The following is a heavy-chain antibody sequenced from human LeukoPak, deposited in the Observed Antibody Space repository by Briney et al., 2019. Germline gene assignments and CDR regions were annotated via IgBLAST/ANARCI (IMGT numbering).Heavy chain of an antibody. J-gene: IGHJ4*02. CDR3: ARSVYGDYYFDY. V-gene: IGHV3-30*03. CDR2: ISYDGNDE. D-gene: IGHD7-27*01. CDR1: GFTFSNYG. Sequence: GGSLRLSCVASGFTFSNYGMHWVRQAPGKGLEWVTTISYDGNDEYYADSVKGRFTISRDNSKNTLYLEMNSLRTEDTGVYYCARSVYGDYYFDYWGQGILVTVAS.